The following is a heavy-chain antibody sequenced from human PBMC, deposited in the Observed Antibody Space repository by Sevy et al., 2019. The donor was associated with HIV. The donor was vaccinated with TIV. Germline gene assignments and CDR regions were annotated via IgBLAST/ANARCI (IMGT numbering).Heavy chain of an antibody. Sequence: GGSLRLSCAASGFTFSNYGIHWVRQAPGKGLEWEAFIRYDGSNEYYVDSVKRRFTISRDNSKSTRYLQMNSLSAEDTAVYYCAKDRKVLLVVYAIPFDALDIWGQGTMVTVSS. D-gene: IGHD2-8*02. CDR1: GFTFSNYG. CDR3: AKDRKVLLVVYAIPFDALDI. V-gene: IGHV3-30*02. J-gene: IGHJ3*02. CDR2: IRYDGSNE.